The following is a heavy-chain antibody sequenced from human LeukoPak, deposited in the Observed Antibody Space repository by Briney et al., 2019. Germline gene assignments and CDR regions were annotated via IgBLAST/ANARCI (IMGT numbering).Heavy chain of an antibody. J-gene: IGHJ4*02. CDR3: ARARYYYGHYFDY. D-gene: IGHD3-10*01. V-gene: IGHV4-31*03. CDR2: ISYSGNT. CDR1: GVSISSVGYY. Sequence: PSETLSLTCTVSGVSISSVGYYWSWIRQYPGKGLEWIGYISYSGNTYYNPSLKSRVSISVDTSKTQFSLNLSSVTAADTALYYCARARYYYGHYFDYWGQGTLVTVSS.